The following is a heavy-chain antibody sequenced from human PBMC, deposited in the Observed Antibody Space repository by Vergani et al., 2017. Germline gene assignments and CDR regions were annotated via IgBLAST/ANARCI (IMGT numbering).Heavy chain of an antibody. J-gene: IGHJ6*02. CDR2: IIPIIGIA. D-gene: IGHD6-13*01. CDR3: ARPSNSSSCYQTRQDYYYYGMDV. V-gene: IGHV1-69*02. CDR1: GGTFSSYT. Sequence: QVQLVQSGAEVKKPGSSVKVSCKASGGTFSSYTISWVRQAPGQGLEWMGRIIPIIGIANYAQKFQGRVTITADKSTSTAYMELSSLRSEDTAVYYCARPSNSSSCYQTRQDYYYYGMDVWGQGTTVTVSS.